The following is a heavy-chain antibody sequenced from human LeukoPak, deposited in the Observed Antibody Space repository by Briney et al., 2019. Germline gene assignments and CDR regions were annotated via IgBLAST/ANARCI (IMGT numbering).Heavy chain of an antibody. J-gene: IGHJ6*02. CDR2: IYYSGST. V-gene: IGHV4-59*08. CDR1: GGSISSYY. Sequence: SETLSLTCTVSGGSISSYYWSWIRQPPGKGLEWIGYIYYSGSTNYNPSLKSRVTISVDTSKNQFSLKLSSVTAADTAVYYCARHVRYYYGMDVWGQGTTVTVSS. CDR3: ARHVRYYYGMDV.